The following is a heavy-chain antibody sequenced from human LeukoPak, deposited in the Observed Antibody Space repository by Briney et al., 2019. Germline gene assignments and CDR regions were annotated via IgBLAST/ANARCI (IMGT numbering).Heavy chain of an antibody. J-gene: IGHJ4*02. CDR1: GGSFNDYY. V-gene: IGHV4-34*01. D-gene: IGHD2-15*01. CDR3: ASRYCSGGTCFFDH. CDR2: INHSGST. Sequence: SETLSLTCAVYGGSFNDYYWTWIRQPPGRGLECIGEINHSGSTNHNPSLKSRVTISVDTSKYQFSLKLSSVTAADTALYYCASRYCSGGTCFFDHWGQGALVTVSS.